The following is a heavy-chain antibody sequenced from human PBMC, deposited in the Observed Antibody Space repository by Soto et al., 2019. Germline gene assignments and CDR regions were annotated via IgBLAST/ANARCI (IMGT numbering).Heavy chain of an antibody. D-gene: IGHD5-12*01. J-gene: IGHJ6*02. CDR1: GYTFTSYA. CDR3: AREHGYNLHDYSYYGMDV. V-gene: IGHV1-3*01. CDR2: INAGNGNT. Sequence: ASVKVSCKASGYTFTSYAMHWVRQAPGQRLEWMGWINAGNGNTKYSQKFQGRVTITRDTSASTAYMELSSLRSEDTAVYYCAREHGYNLHDYSYYGMDVWGQGTTVTVSS.